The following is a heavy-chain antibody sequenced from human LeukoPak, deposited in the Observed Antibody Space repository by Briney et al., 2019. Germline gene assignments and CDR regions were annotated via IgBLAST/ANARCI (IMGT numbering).Heavy chain of an antibody. D-gene: IGHD1-26*01. CDR1: GFTFSDYR. J-gene: IGHJ4*02. CDR3: AKDPRIVGATAFDY. V-gene: IGHV3-23*01. CDR2: ISGSGGST. Sequence: PGGSLRLSCAASGFTFSDYRMSWVRQASGKGLEWVSAISGSGGSTYYADSVKGRFTISRDNSKNTLYLQMNSLRAEDTAVYYCAKDPRIVGATAFDYWGQGTLVTVSS.